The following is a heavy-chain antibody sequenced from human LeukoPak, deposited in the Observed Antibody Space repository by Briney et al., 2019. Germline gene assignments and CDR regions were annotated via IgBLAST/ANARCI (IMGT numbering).Heavy chain of an antibody. V-gene: IGHV3-23*01. CDR2: IRSSGDDT. J-gene: IGHJ3*01. CDR1: GFTFRSYV. CDR3: ARSSYSSSSSV. D-gene: IGHD6-6*01. Sequence: GGSLRLSCTASGFTFRSYVMSWVRQAPGKGLEWVSSIRSSGDDTSSADSVKGRFTIFRDNSKSTLYLQMNSLRAEDTAVYYCARSSYSSSSSVWGQGTMVTVSS.